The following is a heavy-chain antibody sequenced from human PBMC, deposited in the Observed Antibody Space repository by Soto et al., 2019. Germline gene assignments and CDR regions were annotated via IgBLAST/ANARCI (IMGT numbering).Heavy chain of an antibody. Sequence: GESLKISCQGSGYSFTSYCIAWVRQMPGKGREWMGIVYPGDSDTRYTPSFQSQVTISADKSISTAYLQWSSLKASPTAMYYCARLSGCRNGVCSKFDYWGQGTLVTVSS. D-gene: IGHD2-8*01. V-gene: IGHV5-51*01. CDR1: GYSFTSYC. J-gene: IGHJ4*02. CDR2: VYPGDSDT. CDR3: ARLSGCRNGVCSKFDY.